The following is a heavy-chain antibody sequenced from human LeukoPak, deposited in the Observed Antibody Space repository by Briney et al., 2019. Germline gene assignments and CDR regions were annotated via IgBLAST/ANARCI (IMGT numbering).Heavy chain of an antibody. D-gene: IGHD2-2*01. Sequence: SETLSLTCTVSGGSTSSYYWSWIRQPPGKGLEWIGYIYYSGSTNYNPSLKSRVTISVDTSKNQFSLKLNSVTAADTALYYCARESGIVPAAGSRHFDPWGQGTLVTVSS. CDR1: GGSTSSYY. CDR3: ARESGIVPAAGSRHFDP. V-gene: IGHV4-59*12. CDR2: IYYSGST. J-gene: IGHJ5*02.